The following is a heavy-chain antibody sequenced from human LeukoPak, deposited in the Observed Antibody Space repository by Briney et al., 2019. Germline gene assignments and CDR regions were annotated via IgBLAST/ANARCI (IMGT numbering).Heavy chain of an antibody. CDR1: GFTFSNDR. CDR2: ISSDGGNT. V-gene: IGHV3-74*01. D-gene: IGHD4-17*01. Sequence: GGSLRLSCAASGFTFSNDRMHWVRQVPEKGLMWVSRISSDGGNTSYADSVRGRFTISRDNAKNTLYLQMSSLRAEDTAVYYCARGGDYVWFDPRGQGTLVTVSS. J-gene: IGHJ5*02. CDR3: ARGGDYVWFDP.